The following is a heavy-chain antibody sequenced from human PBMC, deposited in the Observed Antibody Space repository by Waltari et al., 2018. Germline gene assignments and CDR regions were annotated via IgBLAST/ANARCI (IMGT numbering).Heavy chain of an antibody. V-gene: IGHV5-10-1*01. Sequence: EVQLVQSGAEVKKPEESLRLPGEGSGYSFTSHWISWVRQMPGKGLEWVGRIDPSDSFRNYGPAFEGHVTISVDQSLRTAYLQWDSLKASDTAIYYCVRHRTTYPLEIDYWGQGTLVTVSS. CDR2: IDPSDSFR. CDR3: VRHRTTYPLEIDY. CDR1: GYSFTSHW. J-gene: IGHJ4*02. D-gene: IGHD2-2*01.